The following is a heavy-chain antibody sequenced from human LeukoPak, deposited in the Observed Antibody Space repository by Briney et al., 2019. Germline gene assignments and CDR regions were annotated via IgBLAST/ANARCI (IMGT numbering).Heavy chain of an antibody. V-gene: IGHV3-66*02. CDR1: GFTVSSNY. J-gene: IGHJ6*03. Sequence: GGSLRLSCAASGFTVSSNYMSWVRQAPGKGLECVSVIYSGGSTYYADSVKGRFTISRDNSKNTLYLQMNSLRAEDTAVYYCARSRPPRTILWFGRRMDVWGKGTTVTVSS. D-gene: IGHD3-10*01. CDR3: ARSRPPRTILWFGRRMDV. CDR2: IYSGGST.